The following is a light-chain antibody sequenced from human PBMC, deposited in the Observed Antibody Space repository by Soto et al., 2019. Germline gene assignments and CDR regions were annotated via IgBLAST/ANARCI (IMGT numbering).Light chain of an antibody. J-gene: IGLJ2*01. V-gene: IGLV2-14*01. CDR1: SSDVGAYTY. Sequence: QSALTQPASVSGSPGQSITISCTGTSSDVGAYTYVSWYQQHPGKAPKLMIFEVSDRPSGVSNRFSGSKSGNTASLTISGLPAEDEADYYCSSYTTSNNLVFGGGTKLTVL. CDR2: EVS. CDR3: SSYTTSNNLV.